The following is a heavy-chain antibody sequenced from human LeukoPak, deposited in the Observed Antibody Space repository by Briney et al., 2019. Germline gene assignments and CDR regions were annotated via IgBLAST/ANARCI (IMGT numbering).Heavy chain of an antibody. CDR3: ARSPYDSSGYPYFDY. CDR2: IYYSGRT. Sequence: SDTLSLTCAVSGYSISSSNWWGWIRQPPGKGLEWIGYIYYSGRTYYNPSLKSRVTMSVDTSKNQFSLKLSSVTAVDTAVYYCARSPYDSSGYPYFDYWGQGTLVTVSS. D-gene: IGHD3-22*01. V-gene: IGHV4-28*01. CDR1: GYSISSSNW. J-gene: IGHJ4*02.